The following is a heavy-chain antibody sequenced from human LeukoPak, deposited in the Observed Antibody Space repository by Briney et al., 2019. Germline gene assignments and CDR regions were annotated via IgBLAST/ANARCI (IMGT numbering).Heavy chain of an antibody. CDR2: ISWDSGSQ. J-gene: IGHJ3*02. V-gene: IGHV3-9*01. CDR3: IKDMGFDLLKDAFHI. D-gene: IGHD1-26*01. Sequence: GRSLRPSCVGTGFSLDDYAMHWVRQVPGKGLGWVSSISWDSGSQAYADSVKGRFTISRDNAKNSLFPEMNSLRPEDTAFYYCIKDMGFDLLKDAFHIWGQGTLVTVSS. CDR1: GFSLDDYA.